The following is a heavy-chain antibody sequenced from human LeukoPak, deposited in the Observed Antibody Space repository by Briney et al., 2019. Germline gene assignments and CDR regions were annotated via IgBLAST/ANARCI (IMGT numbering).Heavy chain of an antibody. Sequence: SVKVSCTASGYSFSDKYMHWVRQAPGHGLEWMGGINPNNGGTNYAQKFQGRVTMTTDTSMSTAYMELSRLTSDDTAVYYCARAGGRSWFDPWGQGTLVTVSS. V-gene: IGHV1-2*02. CDR1: GYSFSDKY. CDR2: INPNNGGT. J-gene: IGHJ5*02. CDR3: ARAGGRSWFDP.